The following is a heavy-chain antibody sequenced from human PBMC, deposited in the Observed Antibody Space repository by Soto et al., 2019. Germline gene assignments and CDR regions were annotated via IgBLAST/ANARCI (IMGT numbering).Heavy chain of an antibody. CDR2: INTYNGNT. CDR3: ALVDVYVTPSPQDV. CDR1: GYTFTRYG. Sequence: QVQLVQSGAEVKNPGASVKVSCKASGYTFTRYGIGWARQAPGQGLEWMGWINTYNGNTNYAQNVQGRVTLTTDTSTSTAYMGLRSLRSNDTAIYYCALVDVYVTPSPQDVWGQGTTVLVSS. D-gene: IGHD3-16*01. J-gene: IGHJ6*02. V-gene: IGHV1-18*01.